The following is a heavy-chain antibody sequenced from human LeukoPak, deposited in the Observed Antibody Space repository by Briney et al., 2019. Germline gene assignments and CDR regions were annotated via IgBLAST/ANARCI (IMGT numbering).Heavy chain of an antibody. J-gene: IGHJ4*01. CDR2: MYYSGNT. Sequence: SETLSLTCTVSGGSISSYYWSWIRQPPGKGLEWIGYMYYSGNTNYNPSLKSRVIISVDTSKNQCSLKLSSVTAADTAVYYCARHGWCSGGTCYSLFDYWGQGTLVTVSS. V-gene: IGHV4-59*08. CDR1: GGSISSYY. CDR3: ARHGWCSGGTCYSLFDY. D-gene: IGHD2-15*01.